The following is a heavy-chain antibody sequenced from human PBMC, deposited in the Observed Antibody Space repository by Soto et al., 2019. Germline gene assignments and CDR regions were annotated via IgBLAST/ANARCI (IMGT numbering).Heavy chain of an antibody. J-gene: IGHJ4*02. CDR2: MNPNSGNT. Sequence: ASVKVSCKASGYTFTSYDINWVRQATGQGLEWMGWMNPNSGNTGYAQKFQGRVTMTRNTSISTAYMELSSLRSEDTAVYYCARGRRSGKQQQRGRKFWYYFDYWGQGTLVTVSS. CDR3: ARGRRSGKQQQRGRKFWYYFDY. D-gene: IGHD6-13*01. CDR1: GYTFTSYD. V-gene: IGHV1-8*01.